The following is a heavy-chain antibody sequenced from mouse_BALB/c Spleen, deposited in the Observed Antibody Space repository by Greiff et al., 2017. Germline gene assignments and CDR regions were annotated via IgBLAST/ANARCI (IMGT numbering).Heavy chain of an antibody. CDR1: GFTFSSYT. D-gene: IGHD4-1*01. CDR3: AITGPYAMDY. J-gene: IGHJ4*01. V-gene: IGHV5-9*03. CDR2: ISSGGGNT. Sequence: EVQGVESGGGLVKPGGSLKLSCAASGFTFSSYTMSWVRQTPEKRLEWVATISSGGGNTYYPDSVKGRFTISRDNAKNNLYLQMSSLRSEDTALYYCAITGPYAMDYWGQGTSVTVSS.